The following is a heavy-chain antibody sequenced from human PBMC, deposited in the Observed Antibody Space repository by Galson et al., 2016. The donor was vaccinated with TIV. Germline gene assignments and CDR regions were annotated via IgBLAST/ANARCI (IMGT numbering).Heavy chain of an antibody. J-gene: IGHJ6*03. CDR2: IIAIFGIP. CDR3: ARGSSYYSNYLDV. D-gene: IGHD3-3*01. V-gene: IGHV1-69*13. CDR1: GGIFRSYA. Sequence: SVKVSCKASGGIFRSYAISWVRQAPGQGLEWMGGIIAIFGIPNYAQKFQGRVTITADDSTTTVYMELSSLRSDDTAVYYGARGSSYYSNYLDVWGKGTTVTVSS.